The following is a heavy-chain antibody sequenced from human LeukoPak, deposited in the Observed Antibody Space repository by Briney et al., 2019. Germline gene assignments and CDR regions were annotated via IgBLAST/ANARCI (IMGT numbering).Heavy chain of an antibody. CDR2: FDPEDGET. Sequence: ASVTVSCKVSGYTLTELSMHWVRQAPGKGLEWMGGFDPEDGETIYAQKFQGRVTMTEDTSTDTAYMELSSLRSEDTAVYYCATDVVGATNRFSDYWGQGTLVTVSS. D-gene: IGHD1-26*01. J-gene: IGHJ4*02. CDR3: ATDVVGATNRFSDY. V-gene: IGHV1-24*01. CDR1: GYTLTELS.